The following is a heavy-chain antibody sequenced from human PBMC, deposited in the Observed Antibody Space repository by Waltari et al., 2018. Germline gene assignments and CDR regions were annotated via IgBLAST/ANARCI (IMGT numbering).Heavy chain of an antibody. CDR2: ITGGSGAT. CDR1: GHSFTTHA. V-gene: IGHV1-3*01. D-gene: IGHD6-6*01. Sequence: QVQLVQSGAEVKKPGASVKVSCKASGHSFTTHAIHWVRQAPGQGLEYMGCITGGSGATSYSHKFQGRVTLTRDTSASTGYMEGSSLTSEDTAVYYCATEVWGSFNWFDPWGQGTLVTVSP. CDR3: ATEVWGSFNWFDP. J-gene: IGHJ5*02.